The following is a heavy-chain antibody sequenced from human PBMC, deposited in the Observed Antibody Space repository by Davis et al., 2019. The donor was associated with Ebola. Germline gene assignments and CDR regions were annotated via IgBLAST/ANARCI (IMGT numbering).Heavy chain of an antibody. Sequence: AASVKVSCKTSGYTFTGHHIHWVRQAPGQGLEWMGRINPNSGATDYSQRFQGRVTMTKDTSINTAYMEVSTLGYDDTAFYYCARGWRITVVREAWHFDNWGQGTLVTVSS. CDR3: ARGWRITVVREAWHFDN. J-gene: IGHJ4*02. CDR2: INPNSGAT. CDR1: GYTFTGHH. D-gene: IGHD3-10*01. V-gene: IGHV1-2*06.